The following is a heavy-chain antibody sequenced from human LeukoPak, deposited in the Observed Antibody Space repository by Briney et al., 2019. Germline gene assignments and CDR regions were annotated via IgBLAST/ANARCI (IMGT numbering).Heavy chain of an antibody. CDR2: IIPIFGTA. CDR3: ATLVGATISWNAFDI. V-gene: IGHV1-69*13. Sequence: GASVKVSCKASGYTFTSYGISWVRQAPGQGLEWMGGIIPIFGTANYAQKFQGRVMITADESTSTAYMELSSLRSEDTAVYYCATLVGATISWNAFDIWGQGTMVTVSS. D-gene: IGHD1-26*01. CDR1: GYTFTSYG. J-gene: IGHJ3*02.